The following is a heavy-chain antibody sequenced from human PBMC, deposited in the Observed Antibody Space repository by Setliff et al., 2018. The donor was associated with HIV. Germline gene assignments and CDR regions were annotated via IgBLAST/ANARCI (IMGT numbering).Heavy chain of an antibody. D-gene: IGHD3-16*01. V-gene: IGHV1-69*02. J-gene: IGHJ6*03. Sequence: SVKVSCKASGGTFSSYTINCVRQAPGQGLEWMGRSIPILGIGNDEQAQKFKGRVTFTADKSTSTVYMELSSLRSEDTAVYYCARCGAGEWHLYMDVWGKGTAVTVSS. CDR1: GGTFSSYT. CDR2: SIPILGIG. CDR3: ARCGAGEWHLYMDV.